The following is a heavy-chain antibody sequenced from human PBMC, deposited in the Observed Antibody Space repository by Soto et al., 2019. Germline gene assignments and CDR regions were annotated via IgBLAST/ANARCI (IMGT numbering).Heavy chain of an antibody. CDR3: AKDLRYHVLGPPTIQFGVDV. CDR1: GFTFTSYA. Sequence: GGSLRLSCAASGFTFTSYAMNWVRQAPGRGLEWVSAISATTGDTDYADSVKGRFTISRDNSKNTLYLQMNSLRAEDTAVYHCAKDLRYHVLGPPTIQFGVDVWGQGTTVTVSS. V-gene: IGHV3-23*01. D-gene: IGHD3-9*01. CDR2: ISATTGDT. J-gene: IGHJ6*02.